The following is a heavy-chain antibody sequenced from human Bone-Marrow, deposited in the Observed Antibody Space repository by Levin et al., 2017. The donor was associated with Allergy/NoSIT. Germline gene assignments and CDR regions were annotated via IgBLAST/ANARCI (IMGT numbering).Heavy chain of an antibody. V-gene: IGHV1-8*01. CDR1: GYTFSSYD. J-gene: IGHJ5*02. Sequence: GASVKVSCKASGYTFSSYDINWVRQATGQGLEWMGWMNPNSGNTGYAQKFQGRVTMTRDTSTSTAYMELSSLRSEDTAVYYCARDHMRGRDYGDPEFDPWGQGTLVTVSS. CDR2: MNPNSGNT. CDR3: ARDHMRGRDYGDPEFDP. D-gene: IGHD4-17*01.